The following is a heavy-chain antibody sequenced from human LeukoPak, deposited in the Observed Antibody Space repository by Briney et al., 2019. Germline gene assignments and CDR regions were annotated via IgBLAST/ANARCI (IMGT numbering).Heavy chain of an antibody. CDR2: ISAYNGNT. J-gene: IGHJ4*02. Sequence: ASVKVSCKASGYTFTSYGISWVRQAPGQGLEWMGWISAYNGNTNYAQKFQGRVTMTRDTSISTAYMELSRLRSDDTAVYYCARDVPGNWGQGTLVTVSS. V-gene: IGHV1-18*01. CDR1: GYTFTSYG. D-gene: IGHD2-2*01. CDR3: ARDVPGN.